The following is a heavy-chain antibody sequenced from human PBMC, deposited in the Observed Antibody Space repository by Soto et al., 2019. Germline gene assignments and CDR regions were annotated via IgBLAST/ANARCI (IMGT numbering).Heavy chain of an antibody. CDR3: AGMSFTVFGEVIDNFYFYGMDV. V-gene: IGHV4-59*03. CDR2: LYNTGST. D-gene: IGHD3-3*01. Sequence: PSETLSLTCNVSGGSISSYYWTWIRQPPGKGLEWIGYLYNTGSTNYHPSLKSRVTISLDTSKNQCFLNLSSVTAADTAVYYCAGMSFTVFGEVIDNFYFYGMDVWGQGTTVTVSS. CDR1: GGSISSYY. J-gene: IGHJ6*02.